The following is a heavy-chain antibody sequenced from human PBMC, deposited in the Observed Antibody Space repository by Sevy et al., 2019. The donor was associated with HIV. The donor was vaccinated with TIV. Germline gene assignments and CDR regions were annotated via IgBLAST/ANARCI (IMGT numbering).Heavy chain of an antibody. D-gene: IGHD6-19*01. J-gene: IGHJ4*02. CDR1: GFTFGYFA. CDR3: AKDTSGWYDALDQ. Sequence: GGSLRLSCEVSGFTFGYFAMSWVRQAPGKGLEWVSGISPNGATSHYAASVRGRFTISRDNFKNRMYLQMSSLRAEDTAQYYCAKDTSGWYDALDQWGQGTLVTVSS. CDR2: ISPNGATS. V-gene: IGHV3-23*01.